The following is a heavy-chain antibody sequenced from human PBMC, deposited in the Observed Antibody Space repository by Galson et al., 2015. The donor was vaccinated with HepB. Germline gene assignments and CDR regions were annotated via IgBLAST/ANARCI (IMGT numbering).Heavy chain of an antibody. CDR1: TFIFSTYS. CDR3: ARGYSSSWCSGLGY. D-gene: IGHD6-13*01. CDR2: ISSSSTTI. V-gene: IGHV3-48*01. Sequence: SLRLSCAASTFIFSTYSMDWVRQAPGKGLEWVSYISSSSTTIYYADSVKGRFTISREKSKNTLYLQMNSLRVEDTAVYYCARGYSSSWCSGLGYWGQGALVTVTS. J-gene: IGHJ4*02.